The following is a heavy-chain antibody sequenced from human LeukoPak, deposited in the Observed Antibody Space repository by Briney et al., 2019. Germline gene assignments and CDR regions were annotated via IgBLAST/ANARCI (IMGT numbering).Heavy chain of an antibody. CDR3: ARREIVATILDAFDI. J-gene: IGHJ3*02. Sequence: ASVKVSCKASGYTFTSYAMNWVRQAPGQGLEWMGWINTNTGNPTYAQGFTGRFVFSLDTSVSTAYLQISSLKAEDTAVYYCARREIVATILDAFDIWGQGTMVTVSS. D-gene: IGHD5-12*01. V-gene: IGHV7-4-1*02. CDR2: INTNTGNP. CDR1: GYTFTSYA.